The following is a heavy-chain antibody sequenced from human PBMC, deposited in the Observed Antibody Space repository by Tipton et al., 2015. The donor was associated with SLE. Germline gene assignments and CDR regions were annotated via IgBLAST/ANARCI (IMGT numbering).Heavy chain of an antibody. D-gene: IGHD1-14*01. CDR3: AEAPDSLYYFDY. CDR1: GFTFSNYD. Sequence: GSLRLSCAASGFTFSNYDMHWVRQAPGKGLEWVAFIRYDGSNKYYADSVKGRFTISRDNSKNTLYLQMNSLRDEDTAVYYCAEAPDSLYYFDYWGQGTLVTVSS. J-gene: IGHJ4*02. CDR2: IRYDGSNK. V-gene: IGHV3-30*02.